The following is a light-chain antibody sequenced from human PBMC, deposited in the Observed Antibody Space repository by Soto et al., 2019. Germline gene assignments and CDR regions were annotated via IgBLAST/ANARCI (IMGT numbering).Light chain of an antibody. CDR3: QQYNNWPRT. V-gene: IGKV3-15*01. CDR2: GAS. Sequence: EIVMTQSPATLSVSPGERATLSCRASQSVRSNLAWYQQKPGQAPRLLIYGASTRATGIPARFSGSGSGTEFTLTISSLQSEDFAVCYCQQYNNWPRTLGQGTKVDIK. CDR1: QSVRSN. J-gene: IGKJ1*01.